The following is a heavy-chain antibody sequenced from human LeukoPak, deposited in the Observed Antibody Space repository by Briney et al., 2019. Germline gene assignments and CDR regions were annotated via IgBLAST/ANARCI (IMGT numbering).Heavy chain of an antibody. CDR2: ISGGGGST. Sequence: GGSLRLSCAASGFTFSSYAMSWVRQAPGKGLEWVSTISGGGGSTYYADSVKGRFTISRDNSKNTLFLQMISLRAEDTAVYYCAKARGLVWYNDAFDVWGQGTMVTVSS. V-gene: IGHV3-23*01. J-gene: IGHJ3*01. CDR1: GFTFSSYA. CDR3: AKARGLVWYNDAFDV. D-gene: IGHD1-1*01.